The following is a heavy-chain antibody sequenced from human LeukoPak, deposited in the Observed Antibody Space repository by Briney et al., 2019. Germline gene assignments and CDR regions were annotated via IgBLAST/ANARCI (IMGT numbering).Heavy chain of an antibody. CDR3: ARGPDPVVRGPRRAFDL. D-gene: IGHD3-10*01. CDR2: IYSGGST. V-gene: IGHV3-53*05. CDR1: GFTVSSNY. J-gene: IGHJ3*01. Sequence: PGGSLRLSCAASGFTVSSNYMSWVRQAPGKGLEWVSVIYSGGSTYHADSVKGRFTISRDDSKSTVYLQMNSLRVDDTAMYYCARGPDPVVRGPRRAFDLWGQGTMVTVSS.